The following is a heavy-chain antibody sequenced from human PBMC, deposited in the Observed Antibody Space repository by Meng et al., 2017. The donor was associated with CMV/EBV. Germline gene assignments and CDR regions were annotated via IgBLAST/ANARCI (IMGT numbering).Heavy chain of an antibody. CDR2: TIPILGIA. Sequence: SVKVSCKASGGTFSSNTITWVRQAPGQGLEWMGRTIPILGIADYAQKFQGRLTITADKSTRTAFMELSSLRAEDTAVYYCARGVYGSGSYYNYWGQGTLVTVSS. D-gene: IGHD3-10*01. CDR3: ARGVYGSGSYYNY. V-gene: IGHV1-69*02. CDR1: GGTFSSNT. J-gene: IGHJ4*02.